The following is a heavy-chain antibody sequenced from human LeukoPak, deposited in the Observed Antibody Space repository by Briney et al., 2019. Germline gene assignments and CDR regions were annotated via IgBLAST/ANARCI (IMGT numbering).Heavy chain of an antibody. J-gene: IGHJ4*02. V-gene: IGHV3-74*01. Sequence: GGSLRLSCVASGFTSSRYWMHWVRQAPGKGLVWVSRINSDGRSTNYADSVKGRFSISRDNAENTLYLQMNSLRVEDTAVYYCVRGADTGYSSDSWGQGTLVTVSS. CDR1: GFTSSRYW. CDR2: INSDGRST. D-gene: IGHD3-9*01. CDR3: VRGADTGYSSDS.